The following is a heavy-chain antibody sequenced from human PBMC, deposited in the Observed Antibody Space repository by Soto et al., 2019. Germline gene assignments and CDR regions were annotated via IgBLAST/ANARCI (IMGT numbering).Heavy chain of an antibody. Sequence: QITLNESGPTVVKPAETLTLTCTFSGFSLTTSGVGVRWIRQSPGKAPEWLALIYLVDDKRYSASLKRRLTITTDTSKNQVVLTRASVDPADTATYYCAHRILRTVFGLVTTTAIDFDFWGQGAPVVVSS. CDR1: GFSLTTSGVG. V-gene: IGHV2-5*02. J-gene: IGHJ4*02. CDR2: IYLVDDK. CDR3: AHRILRTVFGLVTTTAIDFDF. D-gene: IGHD3-3*01.